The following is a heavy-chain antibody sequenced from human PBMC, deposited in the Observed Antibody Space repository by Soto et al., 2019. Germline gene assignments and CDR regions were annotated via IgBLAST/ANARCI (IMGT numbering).Heavy chain of an antibody. CDR3: ATSLYYDILTGYYSPYYYYGMDV. V-gene: IGHV4-61*08. CDR1: GGSISSGGYS. Sequence: SETLSLTCAVSGGSISSGGYSWSWIRQPPGKGLEWIGYIYYSGSTNYNPSLKSRVTISVDTSKNQFSLKLSSVTAADTAVYYCATSLYYDILTGYYSPYYYYGMDVWGQGTTVTVSS. D-gene: IGHD3-9*01. J-gene: IGHJ6*02. CDR2: IYYSGST.